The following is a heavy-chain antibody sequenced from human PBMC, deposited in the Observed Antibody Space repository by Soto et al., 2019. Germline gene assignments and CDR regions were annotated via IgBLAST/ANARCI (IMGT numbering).Heavy chain of an antibody. CDR1: GYTFTGYY. CDR3: ARIQLEREPEFRYYFDY. Sequence: ASVKVSCKASGYTFTGYYMHWVRQAPGQGLEWMGWINPNSGGTNYAQKFQGWVTMTRDTSISTAYMELSRLRSDDTAVYYCARIQLEREPEFRYYFDYWGQGTLVTVSS. V-gene: IGHV1-2*04. CDR2: INPNSGGT. J-gene: IGHJ4*02. D-gene: IGHD1-1*01.